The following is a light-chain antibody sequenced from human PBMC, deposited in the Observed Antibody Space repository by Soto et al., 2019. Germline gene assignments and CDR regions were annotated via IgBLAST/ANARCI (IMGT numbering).Light chain of an antibody. J-gene: IGKJ5*01. CDR3: QQYGSSPLT. V-gene: IGKV3-20*01. CDR1: QSVSTSY. Sequence: EIVLTQSPGTLSSSLGERATLSCRASQSVSTSYLAWYQQKPGQAPRLLIDGASSRATGIPDRFSGSGSGTEFTLTISRLEPEDFAVYYCQQYGSSPLTFGQGTRLEIK. CDR2: GAS.